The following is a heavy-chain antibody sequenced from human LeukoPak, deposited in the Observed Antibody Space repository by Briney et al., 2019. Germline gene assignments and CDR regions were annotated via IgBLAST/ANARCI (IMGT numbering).Heavy chain of an antibody. V-gene: IGHV1-69*06. J-gene: IGHJ3*02. CDR1: GYTFTSYD. Sequence: GASVKVSCKASGYTFTSYDINWVRQATGQGLEWMGGIIPIFGTANYAQKFRGRVTITADKSTRTAYMELSSLRSEDTAVYYCATSKRKILRFLDINAFDIWGQGTMVTVSS. CDR3: ATSKRKILRFLDINAFDI. CDR2: IIPIFGTA. D-gene: IGHD3-3*01.